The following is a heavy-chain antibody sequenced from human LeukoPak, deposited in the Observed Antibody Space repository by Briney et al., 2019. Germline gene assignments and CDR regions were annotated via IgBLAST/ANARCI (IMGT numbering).Heavy chain of an antibody. CDR2: ISAYNGNT. Sequence: GASVKVCCKASGYTFTSYGISWGRQAPGQGLEWMGWISAYNGNTNYAQKLQGRITMTTDTSTSTAYMELRSLRSDDTAVYYCARDLIVPAAPYYFDYWGQGTLVTVSS. CDR3: ARDLIVPAAPYYFDY. V-gene: IGHV1-18*04. CDR1: GYTFTSYG. J-gene: IGHJ4*02. D-gene: IGHD2-2*01.